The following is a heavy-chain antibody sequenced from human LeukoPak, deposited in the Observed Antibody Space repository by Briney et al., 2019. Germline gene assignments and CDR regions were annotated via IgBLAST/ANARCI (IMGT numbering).Heavy chain of an antibody. Sequence: PSETLSLTCTVSGCSISSYYWSWIRQPPGKGLEWIGYIYTSGSTNYNPSLKSRVTISVDTSKNQFSLKLSSVTAADTAVYYCARQVGSSIYFDYWGQGTLVTVSS. V-gene: IGHV4-4*09. J-gene: IGHJ4*02. D-gene: IGHD1-26*01. CDR2: IYTSGST. CDR3: ARQVGSSIYFDY. CDR1: GCSISSYY.